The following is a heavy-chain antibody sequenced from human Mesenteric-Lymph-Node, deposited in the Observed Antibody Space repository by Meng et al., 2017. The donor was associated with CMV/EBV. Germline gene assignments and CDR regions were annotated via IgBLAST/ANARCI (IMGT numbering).Heavy chain of an antibody. V-gene: IGHV4-34*01. D-gene: IGHD3-9*01. Sequence: VQLHHVGAGLVKPSATLSVTCAGYGGSFSGYYWNWIRQSPEKRLEWIGEINHSGSTTYNPSFTSRIIISVDTSTNQISLNMSSVTAADTAVYYCARGSSYDILTGYFDYWGQGALVTASS. CDR3: ARGSSYDILTGYFDY. CDR1: GGSFSGYY. CDR2: INHSGST. J-gene: IGHJ4*02.